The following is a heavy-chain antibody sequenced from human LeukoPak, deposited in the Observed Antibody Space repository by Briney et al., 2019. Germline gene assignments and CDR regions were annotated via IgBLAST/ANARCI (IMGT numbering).Heavy chain of an antibody. CDR1: GGSFSGYY. CDR3: ARDYGSGSSIDC. CDR2: INHSGST. Sequence: SETLSLTCAVYGGSFSGYYWSWIRQPPGKGLEWIGEINHSGSTNYNPSLKSRVTISVDTSKNQFSLKLSSVTAADTAVYYCARDYGSGSSIDCWGQGTLVTVSS. V-gene: IGHV4-34*01. D-gene: IGHD3-10*01. J-gene: IGHJ4*02.